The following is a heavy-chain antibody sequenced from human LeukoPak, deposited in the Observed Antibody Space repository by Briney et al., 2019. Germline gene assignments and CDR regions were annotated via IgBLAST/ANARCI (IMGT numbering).Heavy chain of an antibody. D-gene: IGHD4-17*01. V-gene: IGHV1-18*01. Sequence: GASVKVSCKASGYTFTSYGISWVRQAPGQGLEWMGWISAYNGNTNYAQKLQGRVTMTTDTSTSTAYMELRSLRSDDTAVYYCARGVTTVTTPLFAYWGQGTLVTVSS. CDR3: ARGVTTVTTPLFAY. CDR1: GYTFTSYG. J-gene: IGHJ4*02. CDR2: ISAYNGNT.